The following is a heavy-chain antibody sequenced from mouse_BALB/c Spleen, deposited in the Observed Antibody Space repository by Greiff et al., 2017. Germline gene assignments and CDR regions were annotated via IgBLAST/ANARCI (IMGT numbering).Heavy chain of an antibody. CDR1: GFSLTSYG. D-gene: IGHD1-1*01. CDR2: IWSGGST. J-gene: IGHJ2*01. CDR3: ARTYYGSSYSIYFDY. Sequence: QVHVKQSGPGLVQPSQSLSITCTVSGFSLTSYGVHWVRQSPGKGLEWLGVIWSGGSTDYNAAFISRLSISKDNSKSQVFFKMNSLQADDTAIYYCARTYYGSSYSIYFDYWGQGTTLTVSS. V-gene: IGHV2-4-1*01.